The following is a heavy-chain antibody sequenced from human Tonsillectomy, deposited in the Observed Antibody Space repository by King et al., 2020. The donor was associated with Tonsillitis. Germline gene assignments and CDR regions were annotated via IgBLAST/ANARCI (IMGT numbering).Heavy chain of an antibody. J-gene: IGHJ5*02. D-gene: IGHD3-10*01. CDR3: ERDLGYYYGSGSYFP. CDR1: GFGFSDYY. V-gene: IGHV3-11*01. CDR2: ITRSGSTI. Sequence: VQLVESGGGLVKPGGSLRLSCAASGFGFSDYYMSWIRQAPGKGLEWVSYITRSGSTIFYADSVKGRFTISRDNAKNSLYLQMNSLRAEDTAVYYCERDLGYYYGSGSYFPWGQGTLVTVSS.